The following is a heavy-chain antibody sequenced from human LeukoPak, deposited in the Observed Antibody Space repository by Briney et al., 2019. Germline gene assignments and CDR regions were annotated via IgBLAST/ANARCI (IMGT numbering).Heavy chain of an antibody. J-gene: IGHJ4*02. CDR3: ARTWIQLFTPDFDL. D-gene: IGHD5-18*01. Sequence: ASVKVSCTASGYTFTSYGITWVRRAPGQGLEWVGWISASNGDTTYAQKLQDRVTMTTDTFTSTAYMELRSLRSDDTAVYYCARTWIQLFTPDFDLWGQGTLVTVSS. V-gene: IGHV1-18*01. CDR1: GYTFTSYG. CDR2: ISASNGDT.